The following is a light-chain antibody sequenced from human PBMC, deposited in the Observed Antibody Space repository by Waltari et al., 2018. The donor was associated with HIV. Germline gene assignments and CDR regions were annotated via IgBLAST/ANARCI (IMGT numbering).Light chain of an antibody. CDR1: QSVLHSSNNKNY. CDR2: WAS. V-gene: IGKV4-1*01. Sequence: DIVMTQSPDSLAVSLGERATINCKSSQSVLHSSNNKNYLAWYKQKPTQPPKLLIYWASTRESGVPDRFSGSGSGTDFTLTISSLQAEDVAVYYCQQYYTTPTFGGGTKVEIK. J-gene: IGKJ4*01. CDR3: QQYYTTPT.